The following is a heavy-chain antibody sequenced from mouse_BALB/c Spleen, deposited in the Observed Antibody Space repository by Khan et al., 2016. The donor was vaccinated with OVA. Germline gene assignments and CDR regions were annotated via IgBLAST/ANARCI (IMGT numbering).Heavy chain of an antibody. CDR1: GFTFSNYG. CDR3: ARTPGYYTSGYFDY. Sequence: EVELVESGGGFVKPGGSLKLSCAASGFTFSNYGLPWVRQTPEKRLEWVATISSGGSYTYYPDSVKGRFTISRDNAANTPYLQMSRLRSEDTAMYFCARTPGYYTSGYFDYWGQGTTLTVSS. D-gene: IGHD2-3*01. V-gene: IGHV5-9-3*01. J-gene: IGHJ2*01. CDR2: ISSGGSYT.